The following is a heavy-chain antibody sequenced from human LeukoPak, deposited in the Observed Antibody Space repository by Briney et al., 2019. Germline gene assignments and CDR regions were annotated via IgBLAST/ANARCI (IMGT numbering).Heavy chain of an antibody. V-gene: IGHV1-2*02. Sequence: ASVKVSCKASGYIFIGFVMHWVRQAPGQGLEWMGWINPSSGATNYAQNFQGRVTMTTDTSISTAYMELSRLRSDDTAVYYCARRKGLEAVVTAILDYWGQGTLVTVSS. CDR3: ARRKGLEAVVTAILDY. CDR1: GYIFIGFV. J-gene: IGHJ4*02. CDR2: INPSSGAT. D-gene: IGHD2-21*02.